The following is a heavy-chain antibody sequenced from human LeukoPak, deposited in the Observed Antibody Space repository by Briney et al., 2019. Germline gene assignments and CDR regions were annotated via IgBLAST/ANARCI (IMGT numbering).Heavy chain of an antibody. D-gene: IGHD3-16*01. CDR1: GFTFSSYW. V-gene: IGHV3-11*04. Sequence: GGSLRLSCAASGFTFSSYWMSWIRQAPGKGLEWVSTIKGIGPTTYYADSLKGRFTISRDNAKNSLFLQMSSLRADDTAIYYCARAGELRYMDVWGKGTAVTVSS. CDR3: ARAGELRYMDV. J-gene: IGHJ6*03. CDR2: IKGIGPTT.